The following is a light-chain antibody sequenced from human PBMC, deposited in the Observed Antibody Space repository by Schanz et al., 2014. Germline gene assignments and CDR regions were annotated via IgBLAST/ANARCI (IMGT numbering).Light chain of an antibody. J-gene: IGLJ1*01. CDR1: TSDVSAYYY. CDR2: EVS. V-gene: IGLV2-14*01. CDR3: SSYRRTAAVAV. Sequence: QSALTQPASVSGSPGQSITISCSGTTSDVSAYYYVSWYQQHPGKAPKLMIYEVSKRPSGVPDRFSGSKSGNTASLTISGLQAEDEADYYCSSYRRTAAVAVFGTGTKLTVL.